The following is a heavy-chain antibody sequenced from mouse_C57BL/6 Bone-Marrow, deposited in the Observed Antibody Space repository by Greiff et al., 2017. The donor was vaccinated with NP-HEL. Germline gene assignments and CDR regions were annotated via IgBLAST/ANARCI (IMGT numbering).Heavy chain of an antibody. Sequence: VQLQQSGAELVMPGASVKLSCKASGYTFTSYWMHWVKQRPGQGLEWIGEIDPSDSYTNYNQKFKGKSTLTVDKSSSTAYMQLSSLTSEDSAVYYCARENYYGSSSYYFDYWGQGTTLTVSS. D-gene: IGHD1-1*01. CDR3: ARENYYGSSSYYFDY. V-gene: IGHV1-69*01. CDR1: GYTFTSYW. J-gene: IGHJ2*01. CDR2: IDPSDSYT.